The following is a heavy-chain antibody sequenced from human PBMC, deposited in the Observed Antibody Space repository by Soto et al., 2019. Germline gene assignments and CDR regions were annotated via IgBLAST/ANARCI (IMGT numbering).Heavy chain of an antibody. CDR2: LLRSGSSA. V-gene: IGHV3-23*01. CDR1: GFTFRNYA. J-gene: IGHJ5*02. D-gene: IGHD4-17*01. CDR3: AKDAISGDGIWLMDS. Sequence: GGSLRLSCAASGFTFRNYAMTWARQAPGKGLEWVSSLLRSGSSAYYADSVRGRFTIFSDTSANSLYLQMDNLRAEDTAIYYCAKDAISGDGIWLMDSWGQGTVVTVSS.